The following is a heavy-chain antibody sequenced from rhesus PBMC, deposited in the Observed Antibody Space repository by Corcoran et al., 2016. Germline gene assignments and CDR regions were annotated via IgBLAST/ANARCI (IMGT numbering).Heavy chain of an antibody. CDR3: ARTHVGVAAGHFDY. CDR2: IIHLVGIT. J-gene: IGHJ4*01. D-gene: IGHD6-13*01. Sequence: QVQLVQSGAEVKKPGASVKVSCKASGCTFGSYAISWVRQAPGQGFEWMGVIIHLVGITTDAGQFQARVTTTADTSTSTAYMELSSLRSEDTAVYYCARTHVGVAAGHFDYWGQGVLVTVSS. V-gene: IGHV1-198*02. CDR1: GCTFGSYA.